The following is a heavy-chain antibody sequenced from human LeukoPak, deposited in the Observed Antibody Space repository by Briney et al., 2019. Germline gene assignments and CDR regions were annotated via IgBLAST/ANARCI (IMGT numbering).Heavy chain of an antibody. CDR3: AGLPFGPYDSSGYYPATRYYFDY. V-gene: IGHV1-18*01. J-gene: IGHJ4*02. CDR1: GYTFTSCG. Sequence: ASVKVSCKASGYTFTSCGISWVRQAPGQGLEWMGWISAYNGNTNYAQKLQGRVTMTTDTSTSTAYMELRSLRSDDTAVYYCAGLPFGPYDSSGYYPATRYYFDYWGQGTLVTVSS. D-gene: IGHD3-22*01. CDR2: ISAYNGNT.